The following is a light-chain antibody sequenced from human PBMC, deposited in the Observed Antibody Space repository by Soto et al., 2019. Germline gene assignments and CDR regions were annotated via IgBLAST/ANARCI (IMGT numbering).Light chain of an antibody. Sequence: QSALTQPASVSGSPGQSITISGTGTSSEVGGYTYVSWYQQHPGKAPKLMISEVNKRPPGVSNRFSGSKSGNTASLTISGLQAEDEADYYCCSYAGSSTVVFGGGTKLTVL. J-gene: IGLJ2*01. CDR3: CSYAGSSTVV. CDR2: EVN. V-gene: IGLV2-23*02. CDR1: SSEVGGYTY.